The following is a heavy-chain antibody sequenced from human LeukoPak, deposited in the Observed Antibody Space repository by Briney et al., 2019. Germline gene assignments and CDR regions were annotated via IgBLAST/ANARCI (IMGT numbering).Heavy chain of an antibody. V-gene: IGHV4-34*01. CDR3: ARGRGAARFVTIEFDY. Sequence: SETLSLTCAVYGGSFSGYHWSWIRQPPGKGLEWIGEINHRGSTNYNPPLKSRVTMSVDTSENQFSLKLSSVTAADTAVYYCARGRGAARFVTIEFDYWGQGALVTVSS. D-gene: IGHD6-6*01. CDR1: GGSFSGYH. J-gene: IGHJ4*02. CDR2: INHRGST.